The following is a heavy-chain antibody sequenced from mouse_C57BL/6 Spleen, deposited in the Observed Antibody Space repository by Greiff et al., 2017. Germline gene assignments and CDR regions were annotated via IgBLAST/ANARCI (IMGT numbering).Heavy chain of an antibody. Sequence: VQLVESGAELVRPGASVTLSCKASGYTFTDYEMHWVKQTPVHGLEWIGAIDPETGGTAYNQKFKGKAILTADKSSSTAYMELRSLTSEDSAVYYCTRGYGSSYYFDYWGQGTTLTVSS. CDR3: TRGYGSSYYFDY. CDR2: IDPETGGT. J-gene: IGHJ2*01. CDR1: GYTFTDYE. V-gene: IGHV1-15*01. D-gene: IGHD1-1*01.